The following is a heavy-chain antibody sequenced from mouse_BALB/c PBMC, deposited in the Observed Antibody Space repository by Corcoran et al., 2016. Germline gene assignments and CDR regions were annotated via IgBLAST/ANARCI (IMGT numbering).Heavy chain of an antibody. D-gene: IGHD4-1*01. CDR1: GYTFSSYW. CDR3: ARNCDWFSAV. V-gene: IGHV1-9*01. Sequence: QVQLQQSGAELMKPGASVTISCKATGYTFSSYWIEWVKQRPGPGLEWIGEILPGSGSNNYNEKFKGKATFTDYTSSNTADMQLSSLTSDDSADYYCARNCDWFSAVWGAGTTVTVSS. J-gene: IGHJ1*01. CDR2: ILPGSGSN.